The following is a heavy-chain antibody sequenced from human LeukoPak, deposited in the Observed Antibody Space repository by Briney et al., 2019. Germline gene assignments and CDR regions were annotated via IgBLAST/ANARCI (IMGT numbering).Heavy chain of an antibody. CDR3: ARVRFWSGSPFDY. Sequence: SETLSLTCTVSGYSISSGYYWGWIRQPPGKGLEWIGSIYHSGSTYYNPSLKSRVTISVDTSKNQFSLKLSSVTAADTAVYYCARVRFWSGSPFDYWGQGTLVTVSS. D-gene: IGHD3-3*01. J-gene: IGHJ4*02. CDR1: GYSISSGYY. CDR2: IYHSGST. V-gene: IGHV4-38-2*02.